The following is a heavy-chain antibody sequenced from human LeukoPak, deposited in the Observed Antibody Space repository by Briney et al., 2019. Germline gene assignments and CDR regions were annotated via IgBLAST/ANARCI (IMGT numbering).Heavy chain of an antibody. V-gene: IGHV1-18*01. Sequence: ASVKVSCKVSGYTLTRLGMSWVRQAPGQGLEWMGWFSAYNGNTNYAQKFQGRVTMTEDTSTSTAYMELRSRRSDDTAVYYCASRYYYDSSGYYCDAFDFWGQGTMVTVSS. CDR1: GYTLTRLG. D-gene: IGHD3-22*01. CDR3: ASRYYYDSSGYYCDAFDF. J-gene: IGHJ3*01. CDR2: FSAYNGNT.